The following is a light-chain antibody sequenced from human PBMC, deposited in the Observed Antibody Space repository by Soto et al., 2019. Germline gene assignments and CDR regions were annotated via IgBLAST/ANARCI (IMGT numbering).Light chain of an antibody. CDR3: QQYKDWPPLT. J-gene: IGKJ4*01. CDR2: GAS. V-gene: IGKV3-15*01. Sequence: EIVMTQSPATLSVSPGETATLSCRASQSVGSAVAGYQHKPGQAPRLLLVGASIRATGVPGRFSGGGSGTEVTLTISSLQSEDFAVYYCQQYKDWPPLTFGGGTTVEI. CDR1: QSVGSA.